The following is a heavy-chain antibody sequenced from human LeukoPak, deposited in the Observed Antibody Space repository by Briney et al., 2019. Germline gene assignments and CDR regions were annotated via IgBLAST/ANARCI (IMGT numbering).Heavy chain of an antibody. J-gene: IGHJ6*03. V-gene: IGHV4-59*01. CDR3: ARCYCSGGSCTSPGDYYYMDV. Sequence: PSETLSLTCTVSGGSISSYYWSWLRQPPGRGLEWIGYIYYSGSTNYNPSLKSRVTISVDTSKNQFSLKLSSVTAADTAVYYCARCYCSGGSCTSPGDYYYMDVWGKGTTVTVSS. CDR1: GGSISSYY. D-gene: IGHD2-15*01. CDR2: IYYSGST.